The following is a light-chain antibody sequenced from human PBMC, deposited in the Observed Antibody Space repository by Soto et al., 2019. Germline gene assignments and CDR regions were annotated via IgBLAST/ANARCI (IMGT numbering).Light chain of an antibody. Sequence: EIVLKQSPGTLSFSPGERATLSCRASQSVSSIAWYQQKPGQAPRLLIYDASNRATGIPARFSGSGSGTDFTLTISSLQREDFAVYYCQQRSNWPITFGQGTRLEIK. CDR3: QQRSNWPIT. V-gene: IGKV3-11*01. CDR1: QSVSS. CDR2: DAS. J-gene: IGKJ5*01.